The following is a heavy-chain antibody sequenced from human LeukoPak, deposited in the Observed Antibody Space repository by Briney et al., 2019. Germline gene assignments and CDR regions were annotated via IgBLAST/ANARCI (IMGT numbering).Heavy chain of an antibody. V-gene: IGHV4-61*01. D-gene: IGHD3-9*01. Sequence: PSETLSLTCIVSGDSIRSDRYLWGWIRQPPGKGLEWIGYIYYSGTTNYNPSLKSRVPISVDTSNNQFSLKLSSVTAADTAVYYCARVAFDWLFPHYFDYWGQGTLVTVSS. CDR2: IYYSGTT. J-gene: IGHJ4*02. CDR1: GDSIRSDRYL. CDR3: ARVAFDWLFPHYFDY.